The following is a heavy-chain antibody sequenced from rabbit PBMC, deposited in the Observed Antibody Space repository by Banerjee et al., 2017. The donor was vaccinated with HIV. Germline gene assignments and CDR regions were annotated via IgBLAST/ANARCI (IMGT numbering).Heavy chain of an antibody. V-gene: IGHV1S40*01. D-gene: IGHD2-1*01. CDR2: IYAGSSGTT. J-gene: IGHJ3*01. Sequence: QSLEESGGDLVKPGASPTLTCTASGFSFSSSYWICWVRQAPGKGLEWIGCIYAGSSGTTHYATWAKGRFTITKTSSTTVTLQMTSLTAADTATYFSARGARTIQLDLWGPGTLVTVS. CDR3: ARGARTIQLDL. CDR1: GFSFSSSYW.